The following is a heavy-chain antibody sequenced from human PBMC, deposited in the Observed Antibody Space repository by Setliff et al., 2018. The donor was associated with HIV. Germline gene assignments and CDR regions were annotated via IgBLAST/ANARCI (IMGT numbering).Heavy chain of an antibody. CDR1: GGTFSRLA. V-gene: IGHV1-69*13. CDR2: IIPIYGTV. J-gene: IGHJ5*02. Sequence: SVKVSCKASGGTFSRLAISWVRRAPGQGLEWMGGIIPIYGTVNYAQKFQGRVTITADESTTTAYMELSSLRSEDTAVYYCATSPRGTYYDILTGLPRGYFDPWGQGTQVTVSS. D-gene: IGHD3-9*01. CDR3: ATSPRGTYYDILTGLPRGYFDP.